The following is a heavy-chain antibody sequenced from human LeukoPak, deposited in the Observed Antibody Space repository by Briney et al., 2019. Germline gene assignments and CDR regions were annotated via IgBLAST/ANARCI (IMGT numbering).Heavy chain of an antibody. J-gene: IGHJ5*02. CDR3: ARDSPYDFWSGYYPSGWFDP. CDR2: INHSGST. D-gene: IGHD3-3*01. Sequence: GSLRLSCAASGFTFSSYAMSWIRQPPGKGLEWIGEINHSGSTNYNPSLKSRVTISVDTSKNQFSLKLSSVTAADTAVYYCARDSPYDFWSGYYPSGWFDPWGQGTLVTVSS. V-gene: IGHV4-34*01. CDR1: GFTFSSYA.